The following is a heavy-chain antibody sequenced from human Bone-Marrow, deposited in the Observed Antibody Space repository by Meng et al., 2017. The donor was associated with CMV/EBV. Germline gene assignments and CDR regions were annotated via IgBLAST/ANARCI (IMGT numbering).Heavy chain of an antibody. CDR1: GYTFIDYG. J-gene: IGHJ6*02. D-gene: IGHD3-3*01. CDR2: ISIYNGVT. CDR3: ARGLRTIFGVVYYYGMDV. V-gene: IGHV1-18*01. Sequence: ASVKVSCKTSGYTFIDYGISWVRQAPGQGLEWMGWISIYNGVTKYAQRVQGRVTMTTDTSTSTAYMELRSLRSDDTAVYYCARGLRTIFGVVYYYGMDVWGQGTTVTVSS.